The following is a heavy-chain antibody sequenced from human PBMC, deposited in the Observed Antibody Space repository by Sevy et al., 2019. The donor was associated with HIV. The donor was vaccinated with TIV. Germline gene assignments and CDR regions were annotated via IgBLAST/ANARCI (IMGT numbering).Heavy chain of an antibody. J-gene: IGHJ6*04. Sequence: GGSLRLSCAASGFIFSNYAMHWVRQAPGKGLEWVAVISYDGINKYYADSVKGRFTISRDNSKNTLYVQMNSLRAEDTAVYYCARDSNSCYYYYYAMDVWGEGTKVTVSS. CDR1: GFIFSNYA. D-gene: IGHD1-26*01. V-gene: IGHV3-30-3*01. CDR3: ARDSNSCYYYYYAMDV. CDR2: ISYDGINK.